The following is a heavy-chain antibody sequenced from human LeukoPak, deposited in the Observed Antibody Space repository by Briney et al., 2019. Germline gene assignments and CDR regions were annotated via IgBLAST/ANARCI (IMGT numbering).Heavy chain of an antibody. D-gene: IGHD3-10*01. V-gene: IGHV1-69*01. J-gene: IGHJ4*02. Sequence: SVKVSCKASGGTFSSYAISWVRQAPGQGLEWVGGIIPMLERTNHAQKFQGRVTMTADESTSTAYMELSGLTSEDTAVYYCARDRRTYYTGSGSYYKVGRLDFWGQGTLITVSS. CDR1: GGTFSSYA. CDR2: IIPMLERT. CDR3: ARDRRTYYTGSGSYYKVGRLDF.